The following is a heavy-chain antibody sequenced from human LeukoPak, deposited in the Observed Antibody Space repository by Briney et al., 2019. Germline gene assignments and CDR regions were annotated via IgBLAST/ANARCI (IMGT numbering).Heavy chain of an antibody. CDR2: IYWNGGNT. D-gene: IGHD6-19*01. CDR3: ARGHDGGWYFWIN. J-gene: IGHJ4*02. V-gene: IGHV3-20*04. CDR1: GFIFDDYG. Sequence: TGGSLRLSCAASGFIFDDYGMSWVRQAPGKGLEWVSGIYWNGGNTGYADSVKGRFTISRDNTKKFLYLEMNNLRAEDTALYYCARGHDGGWYFWINWGQGTLVTVSS.